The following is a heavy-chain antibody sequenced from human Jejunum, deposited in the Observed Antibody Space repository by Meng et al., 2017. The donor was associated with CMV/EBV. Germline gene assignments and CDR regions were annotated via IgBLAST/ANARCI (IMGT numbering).Heavy chain of an antibody. CDR1: ASS. CDR3: ARVEGYCGGDGCHNWIDP. V-gene: IGHV4-30-4*08. CDR2: IHSSRNA. D-gene: IGHD2-21*02. J-gene: IGHJ5*02. Sequence: ASSWRSLRQTPQKGLALFGYIHSSRNAFYNPSLRSRVTMSLATSKNQFSMHLASVTAADTAVYSCARVEGYCGGDGCHNWIDPWGQGTLVTVSS.